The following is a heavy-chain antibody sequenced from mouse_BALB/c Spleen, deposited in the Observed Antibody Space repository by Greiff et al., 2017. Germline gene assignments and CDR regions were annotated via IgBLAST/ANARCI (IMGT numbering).Heavy chain of an antibody. V-gene: IGHV10S3*01. CDR1: GFTFNTNA. J-gene: IGHJ3*01. D-gene: IGHD2-3*01. CDR2: IRSKSNNYAT. CDR3: VRGYDGYPFAY. Sequence: GGGLVQPKGSLKLSCAASGFTFNTNAMNWVRQAPGKGLEWVARIRSKSNNYATYYADSVKDRFTISRDDSQSMLYLQMNNLKTEDTAMYYCVRGYDGYPFAYWGQGTLVTVSA.